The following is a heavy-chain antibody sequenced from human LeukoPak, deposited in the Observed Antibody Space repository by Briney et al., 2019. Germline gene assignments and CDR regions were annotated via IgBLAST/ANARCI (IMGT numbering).Heavy chain of an antibody. CDR1: GGSFSGYY. Sequence: PSETLSLTCAVYGGSFSGYYWSWIRQPPGKGLEWIGEINHSGSTNYNPSLKSRVTISVDTSKNQFSLKLSSVTAADTAVYYCARASMTSAAFDIWGQGTMVTVSS. CDR2: INHSGST. V-gene: IGHV4-34*01. D-gene: IGHD2/OR15-2a*01. J-gene: IGHJ3*02. CDR3: ARASMTSAAFDI.